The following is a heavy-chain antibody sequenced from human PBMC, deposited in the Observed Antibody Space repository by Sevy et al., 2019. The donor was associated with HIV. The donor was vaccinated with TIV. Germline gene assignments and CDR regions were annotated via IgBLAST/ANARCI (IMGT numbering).Heavy chain of an antibody. CDR3: ARDGRGVTSYYYYGMDV. V-gene: IGHV1-69*13. D-gene: IGHD3-3*01. CDR2: IIPIFGTA. CDR1: GGTFSSYA. J-gene: IGHJ6*02. Sequence: SVKVSCKASGGTFSSYAIRWVRQAPGQGLEWMGGIIPIFGTANYAQKFQGRVTITADESTSTAYMELSSLRSEDTAVYYCARDGRGVTSYYYYGMDVWGQGTTVTVSS.